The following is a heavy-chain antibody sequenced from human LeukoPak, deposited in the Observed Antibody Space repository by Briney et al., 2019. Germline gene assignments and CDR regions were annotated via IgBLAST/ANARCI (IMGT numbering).Heavy chain of an antibody. CDR3: ARVDTPYAFDI. D-gene: IGHD2-15*01. CDR1: GGSFSGYY. V-gene: IGHV4-34*01. Sequence: SETLSLTCAVYGGSFSGYYWSWIGQPPGKGLEWIGEINHSGSTNYNPSLKSRVTISVDTSKNQFSLKLSSVTAADTAVYYCARVDTPYAFDIWGQGTMVTVSS. J-gene: IGHJ3*02. CDR2: INHSGST.